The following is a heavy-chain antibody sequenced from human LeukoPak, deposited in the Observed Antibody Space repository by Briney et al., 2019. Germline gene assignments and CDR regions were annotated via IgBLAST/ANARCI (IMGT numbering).Heavy chain of an antibody. CDR1: GGSISSGSYY. V-gene: IGHV4-61*02. J-gene: IGHJ5*02. CDR2: IYTSGST. CDR3: ARDRCGGDCYSRGHWFDP. Sequence: PSQTLSLTCTASGGSISSGSYYWSWIRQPAGKGLEWIGRIYTSGSTNYNPSLKSRVTISVDTSKNQFSLKLSSVTAADTAVYYCARDRCGGDCYSRGHWFDPWGQGTLVTVSS. D-gene: IGHD2-21*01.